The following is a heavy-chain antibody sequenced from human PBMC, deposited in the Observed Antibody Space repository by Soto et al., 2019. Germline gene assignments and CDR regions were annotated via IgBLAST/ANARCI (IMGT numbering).Heavy chain of an antibody. D-gene: IGHD3-22*01. CDR1: GFTFSTYW. CDR3: AWGDYYDTSGPFSDAFDI. Sequence: PGGSLRLSCAASGFTFSTYWMSWVRQAPGNGLEWVANIKPDGSEKWYVDSVKGRFTISRDNADNSLYLQMNSLRDEDTAVYYCAWGDYYDTSGPFSDAFDIWGQGTMVTVSS. CDR2: IKPDGSEK. J-gene: IGHJ3*02. V-gene: IGHV3-7*04.